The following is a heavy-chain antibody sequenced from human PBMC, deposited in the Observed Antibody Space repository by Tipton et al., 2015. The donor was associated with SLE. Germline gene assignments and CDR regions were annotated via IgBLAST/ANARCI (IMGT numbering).Heavy chain of an antibody. CDR1: GGSISSSSYY. J-gene: IGHJ6*02. Sequence: TLSLTCTVSGGSISSSSYYWGWIRQPPGQGLEWIGSIYYSGSTNYNPSLKSRVTISVDTSKNQFSLKLSSVTAADTAVYYCARDYSSYYYYYYGMDVWGQGTTVTVSS. CDR3: ARDYSSYYYYYYGMDV. D-gene: IGHD6-6*01. V-gene: IGHV4-39*07. CDR2: IYYSGST.